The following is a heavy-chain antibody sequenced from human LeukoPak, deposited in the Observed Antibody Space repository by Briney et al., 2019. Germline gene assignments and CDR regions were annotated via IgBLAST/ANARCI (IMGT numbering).Heavy chain of an antibody. CDR2: IYSSGST. CDR3: ARAPTREGGGALFDY. J-gene: IGHJ4*02. V-gene: IGHV4-4*07. Sequence: SETLSLTCTVSGGSISSYYWSWIRQPAGKGLEWIGRIYSSGSTNYNPSLKSRVTMSVATSKNQFSLNLSSVTAADTAVYYCARAPTREGGGALFDYWGQGTLVTVSS. D-gene: IGHD3-16*01. CDR1: GGSISSYY.